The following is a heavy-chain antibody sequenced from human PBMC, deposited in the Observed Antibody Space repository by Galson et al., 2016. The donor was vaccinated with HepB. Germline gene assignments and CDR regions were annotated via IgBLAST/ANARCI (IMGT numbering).Heavy chain of an antibody. CDR3: AKGADCNGGSCYFDY. Sequence: SLRLSCAASGFTFSNYAMNWVRQAPGEGLEWVSSINSGGSTYYADAAKGRFTISRDKSKNTLLLQMNSLRAEDAAVFYCAKGADCNGGSCYFDYWGQGPPVAVSS. D-gene: IGHD2-15*01. CDR2: INSGGST. V-gene: IGHV3-23*01. J-gene: IGHJ4*02. CDR1: GFTFSNYA.